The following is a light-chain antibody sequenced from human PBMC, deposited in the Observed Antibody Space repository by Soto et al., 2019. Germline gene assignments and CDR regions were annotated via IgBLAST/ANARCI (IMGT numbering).Light chain of an antibody. CDR2: RNN. Sequence: QSVLTQPPSVSGAPGQRVTISCTGSSSNIGAGYDVHWYQQLPGTAPKLLIYRNNNRPSGVPDRFSGSKSGTSASLAITGLQAEDEADYYCHSYDSSLSGSVFGGGTKSPS. J-gene: IGLJ3*02. CDR3: HSYDSSLSGSV. CDR1: SSNIGAGYD. V-gene: IGLV1-40*01.